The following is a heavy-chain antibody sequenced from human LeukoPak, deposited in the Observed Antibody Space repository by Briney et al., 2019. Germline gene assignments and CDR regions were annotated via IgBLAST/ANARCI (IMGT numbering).Heavy chain of an antibody. D-gene: IGHD3-10*02. CDR2: INPSGGST. Sequence: VASVTVSCKASGYTFTSYYMHWVRQAPGQGLEWMGIINPSGGSTSYAQKFQGRVTMTRDTSTSTVYMELSSLRSEDTAVYYCARDGPLGSGSYYNYYYHMDVWGKGTTVTISS. CDR3: ARDGPLGSGSYYNYYYHMDV. CDR1: GYTFTSYY. J-gene: IGHJ6*03. V-gene: IGHV1-46*01.